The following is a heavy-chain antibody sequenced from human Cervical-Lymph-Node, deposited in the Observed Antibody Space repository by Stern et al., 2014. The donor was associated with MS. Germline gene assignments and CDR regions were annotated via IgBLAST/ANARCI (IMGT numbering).Heavy chain of an antibody. Sequence: VQLVESGGGLVQPGGSLRLSCAASGFTVTSTYMSWVRQAPGKGLEWVSVIYSGGSTYYADSVKGRFTISRDNSKNTMYFQMNSLRAEDTAVYYCAADSRQERDGMDVWGQGTTVTVSS. CDR1: GFTVTSTY. CDR2: IYSGGST. D-gene: IGHD3-22*01. J-gene: IGHJ6*02. CDR3: AADSRQERDGMDV. V-gene: IGHV3-66*01.